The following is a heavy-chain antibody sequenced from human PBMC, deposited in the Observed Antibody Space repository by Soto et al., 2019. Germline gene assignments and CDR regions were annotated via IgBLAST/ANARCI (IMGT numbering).Heavy chain of an antibody. CDR3: VRDYYDTSGYPNTFDM. Sequence: GGSLRLSCAASGFTFSDYSMHWVRQAPGKGLEWVSFIGSRTSDIYYADSVKGRFTISRDNAKNSLYLDLTRLRAEDTAVYFCVRDYYDTSGYPNTFDMWGQGTMVTVSS. J-gene: IGHJ3*02. CDR2: IGSRTSDI. CDR1: GFTFSDYS. V-gene: IGHV3-21*01. D-gene: IGHD3-22*01.